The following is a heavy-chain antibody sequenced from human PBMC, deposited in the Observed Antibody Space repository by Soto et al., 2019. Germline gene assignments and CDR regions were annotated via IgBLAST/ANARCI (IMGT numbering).Heavy chain of an antibody. CDR3: ARGIAASNMDY. CDR1: GYTFTSYA. J-gene: IGHJ4*02. CDR2: INAGIGNT. V-gene: IGHV1-3*01. D-gene: IGHD6-13*01. Sequence: QVQLVQSGAEVKKPGASVKVSCKASGYTFTSYAMHWVRQAPGQRLEWMGWINAGIGNTKYSQKFQGRVTITRDTSASTAYMELSSLRSEDTAVYYCARGIAASNMDYWGQGTLVTVSS.